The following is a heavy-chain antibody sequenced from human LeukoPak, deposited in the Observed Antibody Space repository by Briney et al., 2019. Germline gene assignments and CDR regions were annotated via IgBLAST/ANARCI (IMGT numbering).Heavy chain of an antibody. D-gene: IGHD2-21*01. Sequence: TGGSLRLSCAASGFTFSSYAMSWVRQAPGKGLEWVSAISGSGGSTYYADSVKGRFTISRDNSKNTLYLQMNSLRAEDTAVYYCAKSLFPVNWYFDLWGRGTLVTVSS. CDR3: AKSLFPVNWYFDL. CDR1: GFTFSSYA. V-gene: IGHV3-23*01. J-gene: IGHJ2*01. CDR2: ISGSGGST.